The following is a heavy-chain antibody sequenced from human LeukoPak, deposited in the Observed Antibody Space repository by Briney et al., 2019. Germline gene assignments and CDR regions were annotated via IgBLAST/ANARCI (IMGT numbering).Heavy chain of an antibody. Sequence: SETLSLTCTVSGYSISSGYYWGWIRQPPGKGLEWIGSIYHSGSTYYNPSLKSRVTISVDTSKNQFSLKLSSVTAADTAVYCCARGSVIPSHWGQGTLVTVSS. D-gene: IGHD2-21*01. V-gene: IGHV4-38-2*02. J-gene: IGHJ4*02. CDR2: IYHSGST. CDR3: ARGSVIPSH. CDR1: GYSISSGYY.